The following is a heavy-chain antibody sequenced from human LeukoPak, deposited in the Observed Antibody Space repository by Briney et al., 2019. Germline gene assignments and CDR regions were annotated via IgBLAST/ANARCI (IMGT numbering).Heavy chain of an antibody. CDR3: AREGYYDSSGYYDDY. CDR1: GFTVSSNY. V-gene: IGHV3-53*01. D-gene: IGHD3-22*01. CDR2: IYSGGST. J-gene: IGHJ4*02. Sequence: PGGSLRLSCAASGFTVSSNYMSWVRQAPGRGLEWVSVIYSGGSTYYADSVKGRFTISRDNSKNTLYLQMNSLRAEDTAVYYCAREGYYDSSGYYDDYWGQGTLVTVSS.